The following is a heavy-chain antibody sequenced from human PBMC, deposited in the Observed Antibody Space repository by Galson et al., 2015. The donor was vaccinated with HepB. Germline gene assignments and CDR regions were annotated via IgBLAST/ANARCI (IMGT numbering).Heavy chain of an antibody. CDR3: ARGVVDFWSKPTSYDY. D-gene: IGHD3-3*01. V-gene: IGHV4-59*01. Sequence: SETLSLTCTVSGGSISGYYWGWIRQPPGKGLEWIGYIYYSGTTSHNPSLKSRVTISVDTSKNQFSLKLNSVTAADTAVYYCARGVVDFWSKPTSYDYWGQGTLVTVSS. CDR2: IYYSGTT. CDR1: GGSISGYY. J-gene: IGHJ4*02.